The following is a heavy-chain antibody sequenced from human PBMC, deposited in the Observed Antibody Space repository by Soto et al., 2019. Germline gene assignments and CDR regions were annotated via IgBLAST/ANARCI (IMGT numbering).Heavy chain of an antibody. V-gene: IGHV4-39*01. CDR3: ARHRRIEAAD. CDR2: IYYSGST. CDR1: GGSISSSSYY. J-gene: IGHJ4*02. Sequence: PEETLSLTCTVSGGSISSSSYYWGWIRQPPGKGLEWIGSIYYSGSTYYNPSLKSRVTISVDTSKNQLSLKLSSVTAADTAVYYCARHRRIEAADWGQGTLVTVSS. D-gene: IGHD6-13*01.